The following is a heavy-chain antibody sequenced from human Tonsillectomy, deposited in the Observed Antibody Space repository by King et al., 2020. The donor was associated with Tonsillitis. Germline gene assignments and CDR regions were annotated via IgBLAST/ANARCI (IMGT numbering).Heavy chain of an antibody. V-gene: IGHV1-18*04. CDR2: ISAYNGNT. CDR3: ARDDPVFFGGFDL. J-gene: IGHJ3*01. Sequence: QLVQSGAEVKKPGASVKVSCKASGYTFTSYGISWVRQAPGQGLEWVGWISAYNGNTNYAQKLQGRVTMTKDTSTSTAYMELRSLRSDVTALYYWARDDPVFFGGFDLWGQGTMVSVSS. CDR1: GYTFTSYG. D-gene: IGHD4-23*01.